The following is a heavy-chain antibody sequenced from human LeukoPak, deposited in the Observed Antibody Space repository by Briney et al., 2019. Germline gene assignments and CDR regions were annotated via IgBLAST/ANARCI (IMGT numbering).Heavy chain of an antibody. CDR2: INKDGGEK. CDR1: GFTFSSYW. J-gene: IGHJ4*02. V-gene: IGHV3-7*03. CDR3: APSGGTYYIH. Sequence: PGGSLRLSCAASGFTFSSYWMSWVRQAPGKGLEWVANINKDGGEKYYVDSVKGRFTISRDNAKNSLYLQMNSLRADDTAVYYCAPSGGTYYIHWGQGTLVTVSS. D-gene: IGHD1-26*01.